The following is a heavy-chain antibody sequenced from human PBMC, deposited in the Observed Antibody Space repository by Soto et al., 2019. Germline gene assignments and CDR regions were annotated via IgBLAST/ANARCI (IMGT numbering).Heavy chain of an antibody. V-gene: IGHV4-39*01. J-gene: IGHJ5*02. CDR2: VFYIGTT. Sequence: PSETLSLTCTVSGGSINTNNYYWGWFLQPPGKGLEWIGSVFYIGTTYYSPSLKSRVTISLAPSRTQFSLKLESVTAADTAVYFCARLVVVSPVANAWGQGTLVTVSS. D-gene: IGHD2-15*01. CDR3: ARLVVVSPVANA. CDR1: GGSINTNNYY.